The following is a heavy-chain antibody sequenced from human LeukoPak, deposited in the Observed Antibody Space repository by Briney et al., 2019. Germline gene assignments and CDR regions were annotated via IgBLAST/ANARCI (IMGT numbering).Heavy chain of an antibody. CDR1: GFTFSSYG. Sequence: GGSLRLSCAASGFTFSSYGMSWVRQAPGKGLEWVAFIRYDGSNKYYADSVKGRFTISRDNSKNTLYLQMNSLGAEDTAVYYCAKVPPATSWIQLWFFDYWGQGTLVTVSS. CDR2: IRYDGSNK. CDR3: AKVPPATSWIQLWFFDY. D-gene: IGHD5-18*01. V-gene: IGHV3-30*02. J-gene: IGHJ4*02.